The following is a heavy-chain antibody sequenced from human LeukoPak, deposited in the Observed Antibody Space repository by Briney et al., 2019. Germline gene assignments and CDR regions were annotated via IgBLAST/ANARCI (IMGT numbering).Heavy chain of an antibody. V-gene: IGHV4-34*01. CDR3: ARGPLIHPTVTTYYFDY. CDR2: INHSGST. CDR1: GGSFSGYY. D-gene: IGHD4-17*01. J-gene: IGHJ4*02. Sequence: SETLSLTCAVYGGSFSGYYWSWIRQPPGKGLEWIGEINHSGSTNYNPSLKSRVTISVDTSKNQFSLKLSSVTAADTAVYYCARGPLIHPTVTTYYFDYWGQGTLVTVSS.